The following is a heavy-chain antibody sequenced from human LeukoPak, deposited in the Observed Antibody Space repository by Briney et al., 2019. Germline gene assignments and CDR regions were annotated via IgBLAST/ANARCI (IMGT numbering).Heavy chain of an antibody. CDR3: AIGYCSSTSCYSYYYYYMDV. CDR1: GYTFTGYY. Sequence: ASVKVSCKASGYTFTGYYMHWVRQAPGQGLERMGWINPNSGGTNYAQKFQGRVTMTRDTSISTAYMELSRLRSDDTAVYYCAIGYCSSTSCYSYYYYYMDVWGKGTTVTVSS. J-gene: IGHJ6*03. CDR2: INPNSGGT. D-gene: IGHD2-2*01. V-gene: IGHV1-2*02.